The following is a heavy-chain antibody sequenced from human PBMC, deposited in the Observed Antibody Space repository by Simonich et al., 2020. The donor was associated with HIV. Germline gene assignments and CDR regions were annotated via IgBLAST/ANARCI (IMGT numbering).Heavy chain of an antibody. CDR1: GGSFRDYY. D-gene: IGHD6-19*01. J-gene: IGHJ4*02. V-gene: IGHV4-34*01. CDR3: ARTGSAYNSGWYYADY. Sequence: QVQLQQWGAGLLKPSETLSLTCAVYGGSFRDYYWTWIRQPPGKGLEWIGEINHSVSTNYNPSLNGRVTISVDTSKNQFSLKVSSVTAADTAVYYCARTGSAYNSGWYYADYWGQGTLVTVSS. CDR2: INHSVST.